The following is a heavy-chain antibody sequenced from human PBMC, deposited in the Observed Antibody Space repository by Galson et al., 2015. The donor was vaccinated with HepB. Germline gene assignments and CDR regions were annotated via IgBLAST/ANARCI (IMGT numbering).Heavy chain of an antibody. Sequence: SLRLSCAASGFTFNNAYMNWVRQAPGKGLEWVGRIKSKTDGGTPDYAATVKGRFTISRDDSKNMLYLQMNSLKTEDTALYYRVTMNGGGYWGQGTLVTVSS. CDR1: GFTFNNAY. V-gene: IGHV3-15*07. D-gene: IGHD3-16*01. J-gene: IGHJ4*02. CDR2: IKSKTDGGTP. CDR3: VTMNGGGY.